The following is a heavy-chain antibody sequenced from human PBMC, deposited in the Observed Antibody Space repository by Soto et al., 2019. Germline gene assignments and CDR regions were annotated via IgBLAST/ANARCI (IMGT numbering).Heavy chain of an antibody. CDR1: GFTFGDYA. Sequence: PGGSLRLSCTASGFTFGDYAMSWFRQAPGKGLEWVGFIRSKAYGGTTEYAASVKGRFTISRDDSKSIAYPQMNSLKTEDTAVYYCTRDSCDTAVVGRFDYWGHGTLVTVSS. V-gene: IGHV3-49*03. J-gene: IGHJ4*01. CDR3: TRDSCDTAVVGRFDY. D-gene: IGHD2-2*01. CDR2: IRSKAYGGTT.